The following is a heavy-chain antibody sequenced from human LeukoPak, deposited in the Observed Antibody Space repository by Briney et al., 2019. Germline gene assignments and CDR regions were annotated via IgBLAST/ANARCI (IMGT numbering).Heavy chain of an antibody. D-gene: IGHD3-16*01. V-gene: IGHV4-31*03. J-gene: IGHJ4*02. Sequence: SQTLSLTCTVSGGSISSGGYYWSWIRQHPGKGLEWIGYIYYSGSTYYNPSLKSRVTISVDTSKNQFSLKLSSVTAADTAAYYCARGGGGNFDYWGQGTLVTVSS. CDR2: IYYSGST. CDR3: ARGGGGNFDY. CDR1: GGSISSGGYY.